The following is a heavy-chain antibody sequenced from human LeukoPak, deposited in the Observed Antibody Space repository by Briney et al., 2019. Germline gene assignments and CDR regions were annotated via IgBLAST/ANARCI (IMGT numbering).Heavy chain of an antibody. CDR2: ISPSGDHR. CDR1: GFSFSAYN. CDR3: ARDAAYFDSSGYYPDPLDY. V-gene: IGHV3-21*01. J-gene: IGHJ4*02. D-gene: IGHD3-22*01. Sequence: GGSLRLSCAASGFSFSAYNINWVRQAPGKGLEWVSCISPSGDHRYYADSVRGRFTISRDNAKNSVYLQMNSLSAEDTAVYYCARDAAYFDSSGYYPDPLDYWGQGTLVSVSS.